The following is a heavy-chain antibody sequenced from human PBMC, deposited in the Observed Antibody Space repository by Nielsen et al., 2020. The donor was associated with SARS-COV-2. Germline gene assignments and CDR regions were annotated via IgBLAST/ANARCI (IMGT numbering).Heavy chain of an antibody. J-gene: IGHJ6*02. Sequence: GESLKISFAASGFPFSSYEMNWVRQAPGKGLEWVSYISSSGSTIYYADSVKGRFTISRDNAKNSLYLQMNSLRAEDTAVYYCARDRRTGTTPDYYGMDVWGQGTTVTVSS. CDR2: ISSSGSTI. CDR1: GFPFSSYE. D-gene: IGHD1-7*01. V-gene: IGHV3-48*03. CDR3: ARDRRTGTTPDYYGMDV.